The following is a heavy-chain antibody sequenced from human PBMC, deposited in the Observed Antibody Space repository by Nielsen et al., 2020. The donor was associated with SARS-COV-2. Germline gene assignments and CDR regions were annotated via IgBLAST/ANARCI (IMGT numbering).Heavy chain of an antibody. CDR2: IYYSGST. J-gene: IGHJ3*02. CDR1: GGSISSGGYY. V-gene: IGHV4-61*08. D-gene: IGHD5-18*01. Sequence: SETLSLTCTVSGGSISSGGYYWSWIRQHPGKGLEWIGYIYYSGSTNYNPSLKSRVTISVDTSKNQFSLKLSSVTAADTAVYYCARHLDTAMGRDAFDIWGQGTMVTVSS. CDR3: ARHLDTAMGRDAFDI.